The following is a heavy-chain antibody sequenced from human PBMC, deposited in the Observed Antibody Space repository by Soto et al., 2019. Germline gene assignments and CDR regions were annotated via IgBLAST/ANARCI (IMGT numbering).Heavy chain of an antibody. Sequence: GGSLRLSCAASGFTFSNYAMNWVRQAPGKGLEWVSALGGSGGGTYYADSVKGRFTISRDDSKNTRYLLMNSLRAEETAVYYCAKDTHYGDFSDSFDYWGQGTLVTVSS. CDR3: AKDTHYGDFSDSFDY. V-gene: IGHV3-23*01. CDR1: GFTFSNYA. CDR2: LGGSGGGT. J-gene: IGHJ4*02. D-gene: IGHD2-21*02.